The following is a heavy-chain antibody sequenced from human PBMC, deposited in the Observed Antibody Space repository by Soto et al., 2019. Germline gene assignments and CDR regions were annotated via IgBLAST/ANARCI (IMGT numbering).Heavy chain of an antibody. CDR1: GFTFSSYS. J-gene: IGHJ4*02. V-gene: IGHV3-48*02. CDR2: ISSSSSTI. D-gene: IGHD1-26*01. CDR3: ARDQVGATSRTNDY. Sequence: EVQLVESGGGLVQPGGSLRLSCAASGFTFSSYSMNWVRQAPGQGLEWVSYISSSSSTIYYADSVKGRFTISRDNAKNSLYLQMNSLRDEDTAVYYCARDQVGATSRTNDYWGQGTLVTVSS.